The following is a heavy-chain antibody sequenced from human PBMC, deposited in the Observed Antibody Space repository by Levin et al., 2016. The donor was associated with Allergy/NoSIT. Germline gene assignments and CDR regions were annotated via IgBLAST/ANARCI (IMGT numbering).Heavy chain of an antibody. J-gene: IGHJ5*02. CDR2: ISSSSSYI. V-gene: IGHV3-21*01. Sequence: VRQAPGKGLEWVSSISSSSSYIYYADSVKGRFTISRDNAKNSLYLQMNSLRAEDTAVYYCARDQFLAAAGISNWFDPWGQGTLVTVSS. D-gene: IGHD6-13*01. CDR3: ARDQFLAAAGISNWFDP.